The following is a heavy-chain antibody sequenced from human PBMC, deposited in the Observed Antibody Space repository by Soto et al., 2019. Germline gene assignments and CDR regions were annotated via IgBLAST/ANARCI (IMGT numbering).Heavy chain of an antibody. V-gene: IGHV1-18*01. D-gene: IGHD6-13*01. J-gene: IGHJ4*02. CDR2: ISAYNGNT. CDR1: GYTFTNYN. CDR3: ARQLATAFDY. Sequence: VASVKVSCKASGYTFTNYNINWVRQAPGQGLEWMGWISAYNGNTYYAQKFHGRVTMTTDTSTSTVYMELRSLRSDDTALYYCARQLATAFDYLGQGTLVTVSS.